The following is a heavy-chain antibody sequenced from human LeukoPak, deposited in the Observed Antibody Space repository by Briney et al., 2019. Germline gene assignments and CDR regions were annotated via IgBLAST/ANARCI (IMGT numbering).Heavy chain of an antibody. Sequence: GGSLRLSCAASGFTFSSYWMNWARQAPGKGLEWVASINHNGNVNYYVDSVKGRFTISRDNAKNSLYQQMSNLRAEDTAVYFCARGGGLDVWGQGATVTVSS. CDR2: INHNGNVN. D-gene: IGHD3-16*01. CDR1: GFTFSSYW. CDR3: ARGGGLDV. J-gene: IGHJ6*02. V-gene: IGHV3-7*03.